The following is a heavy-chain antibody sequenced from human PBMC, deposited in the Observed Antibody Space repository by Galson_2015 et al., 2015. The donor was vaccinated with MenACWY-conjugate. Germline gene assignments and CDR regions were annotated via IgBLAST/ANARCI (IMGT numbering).Heavy chain of an antibody. V-gene: IGHV3-48*04. CDR3: ARVRYCSRTSCYPFDS. J-gene: IGHJ4*02. D-gene: IGHD2-2*01. Sequence: SLRLSCAASGFSFNSYTMSWVRQAPGKGLECVSYITGTSFTIYYADSVKGRFTISRDSAKNSLYLQMNSLRADDTAVYYCARVRYCSRTSCYPFDSWGQGTLVTVSS. CDR2: ITGTSFTI. CDR1: GFSFNSYT.